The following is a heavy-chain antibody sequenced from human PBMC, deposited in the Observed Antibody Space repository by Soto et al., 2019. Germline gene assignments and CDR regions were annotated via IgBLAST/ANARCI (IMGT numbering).Heavy chain of an antibody. Sequence: GEPLTMSCTCSAYSFTTCCIGWVRHLPGKGLEWMVIIYPGDSDTRYSPSFQGQVTISADKSISTAYLQWSSLKASDTAMYHCERRIAVDGTVFDYWGQGNLVNVSS. CDR2: IYPGDSDT. CDR1: AYSFTTCC. V-gene: IGHV5-51*01. D-gene: IGHD6-19*01. CDR3: ERRIAVDGTVFDY. J-gene: IGHJ4*02.